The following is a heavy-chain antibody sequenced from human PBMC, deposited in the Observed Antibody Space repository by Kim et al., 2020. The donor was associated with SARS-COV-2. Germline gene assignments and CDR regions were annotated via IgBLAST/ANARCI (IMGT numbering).Heavy chain of an antibody. D-gene: IGHD3-10*01. J-gene: IGHJ5*02. CDR2: ISWNSGSI. V-gene: IGHV3-9*01. Sequence: GGSLRLSCAASGFTFDDYAMHWVRQAPGKGLEWVSGISWNSGSIGYADSVKGRFTISRDNAKNSLYLQMNSLRAEDTALYYCAKDTGGSAYGSGFFDPWG. CDR1: GFTFDDYA. CDR3: AKDTGGSAYGSGFFDP.